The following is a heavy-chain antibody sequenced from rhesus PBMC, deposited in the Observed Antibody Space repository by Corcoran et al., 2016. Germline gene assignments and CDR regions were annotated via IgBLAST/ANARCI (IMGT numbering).Heavy chain of an antibody. Sequence: EVQLVESGGGLAKPGGSLRLSCAASGFTFSSYWMNWVRQAPGKGLEWVSAINSGGGSTYYADSVKGRFTISRDNSKNTLSLQMNSLRAEDTAVYYCAKEYSNRGYGLDSWGQGVVVTVSS. CDR2: INSGGGST. V-gene: IGHV3S25*01. CDR1: GFTFSSYW. CDR3: AKEYSNRGYGLDS. D-gene: IGHD4-23*01. J-gene: IGHJ6*01.